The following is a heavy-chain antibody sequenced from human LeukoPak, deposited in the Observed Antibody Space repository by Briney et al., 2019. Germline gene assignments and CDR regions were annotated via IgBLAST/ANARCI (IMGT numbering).Heavy chain of an antibody. V-gene: IGHV3-15*01. D-gene: IGHD1-26*01. CDR1: GFTLNNAW. J-gene: IGHJ3*02. Sequence: GGSLRLSCAASGFTLNNAWMSWVRQAPGKGLEWLGRIKRETDGGTIDYAAPVKGRFTISRDDSKNTLYLQMNSLKTEDTAVYYCTTERMWERVDAFDIWGQGTMVTVSS. CDR2: IKRETDGGTI. CDR3: TTERMWERVDAFDI.